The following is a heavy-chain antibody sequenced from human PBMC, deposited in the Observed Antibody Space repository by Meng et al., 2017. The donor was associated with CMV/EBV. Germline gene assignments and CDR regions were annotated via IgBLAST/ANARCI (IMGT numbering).Heavy chain of an antibody. J-gene: IGHJ6*02. D-gene: IGHD2-2*01. CDR1: GFTFDDYT. Sequence: GESLKISCAASGFTFDDYTMHWVRQAPGKGLEWVSLISWDGGSTYYADSVKGRFTISRDNSKNSLYLQMNSLRAEDTAVYYCARGKLDPHCSSTSCYDYYYGMDVWGQGTTVTVSS. CDR2: ISWDGGST. V-gene: IGHV3-43*01. CDR3: ARGKLDPHCSSTSCYDYYYGMDV.